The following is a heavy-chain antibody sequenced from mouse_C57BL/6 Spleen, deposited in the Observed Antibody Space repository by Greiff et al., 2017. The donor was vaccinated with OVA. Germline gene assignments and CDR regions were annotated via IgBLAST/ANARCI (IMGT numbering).Heavy chain of an antibody. CDR3: ARRYYGYDYYAMDY. CDR1: GFTFSDYY. D-gene: IGHD2-2*01. CDR2: ISNGGGST. J-gene: IGHJ4*01. Sequence: EVKLMESGGGLVQPGGSLKLSCAASGFTFSDYYMYWVRQTPEKRLEWVAYISNGGGSTYYPDTVKGRFTISRDNAKNTLYLQMSRLKSEDTAMYYCARRYYGYDYYAMDYWGQGTSVTVSS. V-gene: IGHV5-12*01.